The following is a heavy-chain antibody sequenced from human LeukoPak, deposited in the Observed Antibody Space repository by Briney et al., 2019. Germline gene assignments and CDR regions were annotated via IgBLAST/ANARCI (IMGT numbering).Heavy chain of an antibody. Sequence: PSQTLSLTCTVSGGSISSYYWSWIRQPPGKGLEWIGYIYYSGSTNYNPSLKSRVTISVDTSKNQFSLKLSSVTAADTAVYYCARDRGSSWPFDYWGQGTLVTVSS. CDR1: GGSISSYY. CDR3: ARDRGSSWPFDY. J-gene: IGHJ4*02. D-gene: IGHD6-13*01. CDR2: IYYSGST. V-gene: IGHV4-59*01.